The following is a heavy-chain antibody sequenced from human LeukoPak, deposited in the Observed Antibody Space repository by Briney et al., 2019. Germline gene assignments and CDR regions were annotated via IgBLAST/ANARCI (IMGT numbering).Heavy chain of an antibody. Sequence: PGGSLRLSCAASGFTFSSYGMHWVRQAPGKGLEWVANIKQDGSEKYYVDSVKGRFTISRDNAKNSLFLQMNSLRAEDTAVYYCARDRGFEYSNTGSFDYWGQGTLVTVSS. D-gene: IGHD2/OR15-2a*01. J-gene: IGHJ4*02. CDR2: IKQDGSEK. V-gene: IGHV3-7*01. CDR1: GFTFSSYG. CDR3: ARDRGFEYSNTGSFDY.